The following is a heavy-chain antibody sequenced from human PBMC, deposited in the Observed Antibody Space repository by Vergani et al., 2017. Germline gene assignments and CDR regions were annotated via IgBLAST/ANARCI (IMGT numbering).Heavy chain of an antibody. D-gene: IGHD6-13*01. J-gene: IGHJ6*02. CDR3: ARGAAAPLYYYYGMDV. CDR1: GGSISSYY. Sequence: QVQLQESGPGLVKPSETLSLTCTVSGGSISSYYWSWIRQPPGKGLEWIGYIYYSGSTNYNPSLKSRVTISVDTSKNQFSLKLSSVTAADTAVYYCARGAAAPLYYYYGMDVWGQGTTVTVSS. V-gene: IGHV4-59*01. CDR2: IYYSGST.